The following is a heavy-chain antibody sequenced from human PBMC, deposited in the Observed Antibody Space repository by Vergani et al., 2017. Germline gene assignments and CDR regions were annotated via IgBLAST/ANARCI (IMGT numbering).Heavy chain of an antibody. CDR2: IYHSGST. CDR1: GYSISSGYY. D-gene: IGHD6-19*01. J-gene: IGHJ4*02. CDR3: ARVEIAVAGTFDY. V-gene: IGHV4-38-2*01. Sequence: QVQLQESGPGLVKPSETLSLTCAVSGYSISSGYYWGWTRQPPGKGLAWIGIIYHSGSTYYNQSLKSRVTISVDTSKNQFSLKLSAGTAADTAVYYFARVEIAVAGTFDYWGQGTLVTVSS.